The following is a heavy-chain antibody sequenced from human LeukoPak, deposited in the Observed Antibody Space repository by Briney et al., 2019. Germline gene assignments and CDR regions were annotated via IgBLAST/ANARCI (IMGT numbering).Heavy chain of an antibody. V-gene: IGHV3-48*03. CDR3: AKMFGGTYNGN. CDR2: ISSTGNPR. D-gene: IGHD1-26*01. J-gene: IGHJ4*02. Sequence: GGSLRLSCAASGFTFSSYEMNWVRQAPGKGLEWVSYISSTGNPRHYAESVEGRFTIFRDNAKNSLYLQMNSLRAEDTAVHYCAKMFGGTYNGNWGQGTLVTVSA. CDR1: GFTFSSYE.